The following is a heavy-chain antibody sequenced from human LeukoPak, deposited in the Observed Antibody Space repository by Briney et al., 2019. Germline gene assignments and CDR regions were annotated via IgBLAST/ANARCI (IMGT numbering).Heavy chain of an antibody. J-gene: IGHJ4*02. Sequence: SQTLSLTCTVSGGSISSGSYYWSWIRQPAGKGLEWIGRIYTSGSTNYNPSLKSRVTISVDTSKNQSSLKLSSVTAADTAVYYCARGAGYYDILTGYHQFDYWGQGTLVTVSS. CDR3: ARGAGYYDILTGYHQFDY. D-gene: IGHD3-9*01. V-gene: IGHV4-61*02. CDR2: IYTSGST. CDR1: GGSISSGSYY.